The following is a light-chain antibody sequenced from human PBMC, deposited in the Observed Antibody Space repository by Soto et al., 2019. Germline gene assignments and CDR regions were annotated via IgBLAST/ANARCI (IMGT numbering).Light chain of an antibody. J-gene: IGKJ4*01. CDR2: GAS. Sequence: EIVLTQSPGTLSLSPGERATLSCRASQSVSSSYLAWYQQKPGQAPRLLLYGASSRATGIPDRFSGSGSGTDFTLTISRLEPEDFAVYYSHQYDSSPLTFGGVTKVEIK. CDR3: HQYDSSPLT. V-gene: IGKV3-20*01. CDR1: QSVSSSY.